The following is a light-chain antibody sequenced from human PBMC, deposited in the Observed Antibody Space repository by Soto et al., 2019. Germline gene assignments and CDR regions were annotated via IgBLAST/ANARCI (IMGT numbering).Light chain of an antibody. Sequence: QSVLTQPPSASGTPGQRVTISCSGSSSNIGSNYVYWYQQLPGTAPKLLIYSNNQRPSGVPDRFSGSKSGTAASLAISGLRSEDEAEYYCAAWDDSLSGPVFGGGPKVTVL. CDR3: AAWDDSLSGPV. CDR1: SSNIGSNY. CDR2: SNN. V-gene: IGLV1-47*02. J-gene: IGLJ2*01.